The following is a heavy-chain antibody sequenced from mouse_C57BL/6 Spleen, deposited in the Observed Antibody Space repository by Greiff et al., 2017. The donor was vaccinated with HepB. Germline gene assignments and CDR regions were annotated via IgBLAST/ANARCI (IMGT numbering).Heavy chain of an antibody. CDR2: IYPGDGDT. CDR3: ARRDSSALYAMDY. V-gene: IGHV1-80*01. J-gene: IGHJ4*01. Sequence: VQVVESGAELVKPGASVKISCKASGYAFSSYWMNWVKQRPGKGLEWIGQIYPGDGDTNYNGKFKGKATLTADKSSSTAYMQLSSLTSEDSAVYFWARRDSSALYAMDYWGQGTSVTVSS. CDR1: GYAFSSYW. D-gene: IGHD3-2*02.